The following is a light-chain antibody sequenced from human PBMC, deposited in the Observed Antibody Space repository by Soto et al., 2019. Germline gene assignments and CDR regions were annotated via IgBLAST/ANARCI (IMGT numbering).Light chain of an antibody. CDR2: ASS. V-gene: IGKV1-39*01. J-gene: IGKJ4*01. Sequence: DIQMTQSPSSLSASVGDRITITCRASQSISSYLNWYQQKPGKAPKLLIYASSTLQSVVPSRLSGSESGTDFTLTITSLQPEDFATYYCQQSYGPPLTFGGGNKVEIK. CDR3: QQSYGPPLT. CDR1: QSISSY.